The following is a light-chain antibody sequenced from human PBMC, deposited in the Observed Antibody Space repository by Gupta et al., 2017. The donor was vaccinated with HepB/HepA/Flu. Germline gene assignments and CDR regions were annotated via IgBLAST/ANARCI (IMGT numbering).Light chain of an antibody. Sequence: DIQLTQSPSTVSASVGDRVTITSRASKSISSWLARYQQKPGKAPKLLIYKASSLESGVPSRFSGSGSGTEFTLTISSLQPDDFATYYCQQYNSYPGTFGQGTKVEIK. CDR1: KSISSW. V-gene: IGKV1-5*03. J-gene: IGKJ1*01. CDR2: KAS. CDR3: QQYNSYPGT.